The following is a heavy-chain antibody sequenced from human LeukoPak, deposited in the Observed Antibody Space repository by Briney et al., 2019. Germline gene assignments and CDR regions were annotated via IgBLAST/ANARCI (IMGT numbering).Heavy chain of an antibody. CDR2: ISYDGSNK. Sequence: GGSLRLSCEASGFTFSSYAMHWVRQAPGKGLEWVAVISYDGSNKYYADSVKGRFTISRDNSKNTLYLQMNSLRAEDTAVYYCARDGLVVVTARNRFDYWGQGTLVTVSS. V-gene: IGHV3-30*04. CDR1: GFTFSSYA. CDR3: ARDGLVVVTARNRFDY. D-gene: IGHD2-21*02. J-gene: IGHJ4*02.